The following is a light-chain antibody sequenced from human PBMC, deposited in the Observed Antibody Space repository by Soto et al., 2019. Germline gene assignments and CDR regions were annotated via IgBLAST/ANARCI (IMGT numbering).Light chain of an antibody. V-gene: IGKV1-39*01. CDR2: ETS. J-gene: IGKJ1*01. CDR1: QNVRSY. Sequence: DLQMTQSPPSLSASVGDRATIACRASQNVRSYLNWYQQKPGQAPKLLIYETSTLESGVPSKFSGTGYGTDFTLTISSLQPEDFATYYCQQTFSIPLTFGHGTKVDIK. CDR3: QQTFSIPLT.